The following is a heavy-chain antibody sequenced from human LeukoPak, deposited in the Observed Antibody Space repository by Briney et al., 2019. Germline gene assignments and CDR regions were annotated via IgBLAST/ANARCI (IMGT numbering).Heavy chain of an antibody. D-gene: IGHD5-18*01. CDR1: GFTLGSHD. CDR3: VREARGYHYTYFDY. Sequence: GGCLRLSCTASGFTLGSHDMHWVRQTRGEGREWVAAIASGFHTFYAGSVKGRFTVSREEAKNSLYLQMNSLRVGDTAVYYCVREARGYHYTYFDYWGQGTLVTVSS. CDR2: IASGFHT. J-gene: IGHJ4*02. V-gene: IGHV3-13*01.